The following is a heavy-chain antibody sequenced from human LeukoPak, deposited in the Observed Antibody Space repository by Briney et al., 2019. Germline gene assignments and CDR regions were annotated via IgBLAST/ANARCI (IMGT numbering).Heavy chain of an antibody. Sequence: SETLSLTCTVSGGSISSYYWSWIRQPPGKGLEWIGYIYYSGSTNYNPSLKSRVTISVDTSKNQFSLKLSSVTAADTAVYYCARGRSGWYFDYWGQGTLVTVSS. CDR3: ARGRSGWYFDY. J-gene: IGHJ4*02. V-gene: IGHV4-59*08. D-gene: IGHD6-19*01. CDR2: IYYSGST. CDR1: GGSISSYY.